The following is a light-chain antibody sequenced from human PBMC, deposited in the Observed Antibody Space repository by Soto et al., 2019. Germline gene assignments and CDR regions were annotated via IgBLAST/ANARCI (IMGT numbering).Light chain of an antibody. CDR2: GAS. J-gene: IGKJ1*01. CDR1: ESISTW. CDR3: QQYSRLWS. Sequence: IHMSHSRASLSASISYRSTITCRSSESISTWLAWYQQKPGKAPKLLIYGASSLESGVPPRFSGDGSGTEFTLTISSLQRDDFGIYYCQQYSRLWSFGQGTKVDIK. V-gene: IGKV1-5*03.